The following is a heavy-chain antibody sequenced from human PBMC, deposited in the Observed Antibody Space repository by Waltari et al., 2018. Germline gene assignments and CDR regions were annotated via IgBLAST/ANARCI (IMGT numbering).Heavy chain of an antibody. CDR1: AFIFSTHA. V-gene: IGHV3-23*01. J-gene: IGHJ4*02. CDR3: AKRMKISSAFDF. Sequence: EVQLLESGGSMVQPGGSLRLSCAASAFIFSTHALAWVRQAPGKGLEWVSALTGSGTTTYYADSVKGRFTISRDASKNMVFLQMNSLRAEDTAIYYCAKRMKISSAFDFWGQGTPVTVSS. CDR2: LTGSGTTT. D-gene: IGHD6-19*01.